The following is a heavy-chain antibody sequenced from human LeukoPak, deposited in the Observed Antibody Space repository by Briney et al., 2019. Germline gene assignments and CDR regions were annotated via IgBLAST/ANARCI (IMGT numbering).Heavy chain of an antibody. Sequence: SVKVSCKASGGTFSSYAISWVRQAPGQGLEWMGRIIPILGIANYAQKFQGRVTITADKSTSTAYMELSSLRSEDTAVYYCAWYQLPYSSDYWGQGTLVTVSS. CDR3: AWYQLPYSSDY. D-gene: IGHD2-2*01. J-gene: IGHJ4*02. CDR1: GGTFSSYA. V-gene: IGHV1-69*04. CDR2: IIPILGIA.